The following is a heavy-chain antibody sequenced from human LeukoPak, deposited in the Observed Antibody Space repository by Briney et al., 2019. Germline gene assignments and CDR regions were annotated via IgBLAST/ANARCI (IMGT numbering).Heavy chain of an antibody. CDR1: GFTFSNYG. CDR3: TKGSTVVISWFDP. CDR2: IKSKTDGGTT. Sequence: GGSLRLSCAASGFTFSNYGMNWVRQAPGKGLKWVGRIKSKTDGGTTDYAAPVKGRFTISRDDSKNTLYPQMNSLKTEDTAVYYCTKGSTVVISWFDPWGQGTLVTVSS. V-gene: IGHV3-15*01. D-gene: IGHD4-23*01. J-gene: IGHJ5*02.